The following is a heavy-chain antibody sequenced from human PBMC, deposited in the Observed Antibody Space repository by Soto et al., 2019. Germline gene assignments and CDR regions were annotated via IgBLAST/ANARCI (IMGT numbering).Heavy chain of an antibody. D-gene: IGHD2-15*01. CDR3: ARVRVVVCRIDWFDP. J-gene: IGHJ5*02. CDR2: INPSGGST. V-gene: IGHV1-46*01. Sequence: ASVQVSCKASGYTFTSYYMHWVRQAPGQGLEWMGIINPSGGSTSYAQKFQGRVTMTRDTATSTVYMELSSLRSEDTAVYYCARVRVVVCRIDWFDPWGQGTLVTVSS. CDR1: GYTFTSYY.